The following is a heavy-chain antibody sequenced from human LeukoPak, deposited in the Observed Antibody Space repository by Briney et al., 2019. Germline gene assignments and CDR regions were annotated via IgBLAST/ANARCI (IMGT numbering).Heavy chain of an antibody. CDR2: ISSSSSTI. J-gene: IGHJ4*02. V-gene: IGHV3-48*01. Sequence: GGSLRLSCAASGFTFSSYSMNWVRQAPGKGLEWVSYISSSSSTIYYADSVKGRFTISRDNAKNSLYLQMNSLRVEDTAVYYCAKPARTDYADYWGQGTLVTVSS. D-gene: IGHD1-14*01. CDR1: GFTFSSYS. CDR3: AKPARTDYADY.